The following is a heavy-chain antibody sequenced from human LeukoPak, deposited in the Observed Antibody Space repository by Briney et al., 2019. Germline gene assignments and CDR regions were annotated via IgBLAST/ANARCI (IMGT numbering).Heavy chain of an antibody. CDR3: AREAIKDY. V-gene: IGHV3-48*02. CDR1: GFSNAW. J-gene: IGHJ4*02. Sequence: PGGPLRLSCAASGFSNAWMSWVRQAPGKGLEWVSYISSGSGTIYYADSVKGRFTIARDDAKNSLYLQMSSLRDEDTAVYYCAREAIKDYWGQGTLVTVSS. CDR2: ISSGSGTI.